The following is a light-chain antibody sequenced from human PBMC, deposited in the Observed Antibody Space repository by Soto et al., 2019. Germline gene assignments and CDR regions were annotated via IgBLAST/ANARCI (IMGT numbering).Light chain of an antibody. CDR1: QSVSSW. Sequence: DIQMTQSPSTLSASVGDRVTITCRASQSVSSWLAWYQQKPGKAPNLLIFKASNLENGVPSRFSGSGSGTEFTLTISSLQPDDFATSYCQQYHSYSYTFGQGTKLEI. CDR2: KAS. V-gene: IGKV1-5*03. CDR3: QQYHSYSYT. J-gene: IGKJ2*01.